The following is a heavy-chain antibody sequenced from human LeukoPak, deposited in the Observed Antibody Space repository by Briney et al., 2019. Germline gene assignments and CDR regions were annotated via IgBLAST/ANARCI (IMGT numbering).Heavy chain of an antibody. CDR2: SYYNGNT. D-gene: IGHD3-9*01. J-gene: IGHJ4*02. CDR1: GGSITNYY. V-gene: IGHV4-59*12. Sequence: PSETLSLTCTVSGGSITNYYWSWIRQPPGKGLEWIGFSYYNGNTNYNPSLKSRVTISVDTSKNQFSLKLSSVTAADTAVYYCARSGVLRYFDWFVDYWGQGTLVTVSS. CDR3: ARSGVLRYFDWFVDY.